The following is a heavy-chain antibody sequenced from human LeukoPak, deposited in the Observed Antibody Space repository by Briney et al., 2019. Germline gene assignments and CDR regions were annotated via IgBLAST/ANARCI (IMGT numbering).Heavy chain of an antibody. V-gene: IGHV1-69*13. CDR2: IIPIFGTA. J-gene: IGHJ4*02. D-gene: IGHD2-15*01. CDR3: TRGEAYCSGGSCYSTLDY. Sequence: ASVKVSCKASGGTFSSYAISWVRQPPGQGLEWMGGIIPIFGTANYAQKFQGRVTITADESTSTAYMELSSLRSEDTAVYYCTRGEAYCSGGSCYSTLDYWGQGTLVTVSS. CDR1: GGTFSSYA.